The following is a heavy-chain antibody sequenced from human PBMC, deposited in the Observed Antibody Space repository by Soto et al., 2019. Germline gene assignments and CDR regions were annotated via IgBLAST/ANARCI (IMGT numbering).Heavy chain of an antibody. CDR3: ARVGYNWNGLDP. Sequence: CKASGYTFTSYAMHWVRQAPGQRLEWMGWINAGNGNTKYSQKFQGRVTITRDTSASTAYMELSSLRSEDTAVYYCARVGYNWNGLDPWGQGTLVTVSS. D-gene: IGHD1-20*01. CDR2: INAGNGNT. CDR1: GYTFTSYA. V-gene: IGHV1-3*01. J-gene: IGHJ5*02.